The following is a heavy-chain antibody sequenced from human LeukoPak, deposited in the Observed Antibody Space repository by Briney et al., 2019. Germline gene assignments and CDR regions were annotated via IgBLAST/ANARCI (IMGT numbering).Heavy chain of an antibody. Sequence: TSETLSLTCTVSGGSISSGSYYWSWIRQPAGKGLEWIGRIYTSGSTNYNPSLKSRVTISVDTSKNQFSLKLSSVTAADTAVYYCARALNYYDSSGPESAFDIWGQGTMVTVSS. J-gene: IGHJ3*02. CDR3: ARALNYYDSSGPESAFDI. D-gene: IGHD3-22*01. CDR1: GGSISSGSYY. V-gene: IGHV4-61*02. CDR2: IYTSGST.